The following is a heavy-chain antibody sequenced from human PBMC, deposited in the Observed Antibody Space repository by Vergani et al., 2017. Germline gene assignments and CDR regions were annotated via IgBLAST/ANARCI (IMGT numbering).Heavy chain of an antibody. Sequence: QEQLLQSGGGVVQPGGSLRLSCIGSGYTFGHFDMHWVRQAPGKGLAWVAFIRYDGSNPQYIDSVKGRFTNSRDNSKDTLFLQMNGLRPEDTGTYFCAKKGGSLYYYGVDVWCQGTTITVSS. CDR3: AKKGGSLYYYGVDV. D-gene: IGHD1-26*01. V-gene: IGHV3-30*02. CDR2: IRYDGSNP. CDR1: GYTFGHFD. J-gene: IGHJ6*02.